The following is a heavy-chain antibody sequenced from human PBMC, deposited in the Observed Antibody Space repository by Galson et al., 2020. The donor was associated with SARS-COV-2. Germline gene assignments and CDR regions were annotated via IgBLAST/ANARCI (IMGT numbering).Heavy chain of an antibody. J-gene: IGHJ1*01. V-gene: IGHV3-7*01. CDR3: ARGSRFYDFWSGRAEYFQH. Sequence: GGSLRLSCRGSGFTFSNYWMTWVRQAPGQGLEWVANIKQYGSERHYVESVKGRFTISRDNAQNSLYLQMDSLRDDDTAVYFCARGSRFYDFWSGRAEYFQHWGLGTLVTVSS. CDR1: GFTFSNYW. D-gene: IGHD3-3*01. CDR2: IKQYGSER.